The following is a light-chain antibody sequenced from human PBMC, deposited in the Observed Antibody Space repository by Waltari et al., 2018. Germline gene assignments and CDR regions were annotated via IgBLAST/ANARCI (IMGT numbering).Light chain of an antibody. CDR2: EDN. CDR1: SGSIASNF. Sequence: NFMLTQPHSVSESPGKTVIISCTRSSGSIASNFVQWYQQRPGSAPTTVILEDNERPSGVPDRFSGSIDSSSNSASLTISGLRTEDEADYDCQSYDTTTHWVFGGGTKLTVL. V-gene: IGLV6-57*03. J-gene: IGLJ3*02. CDR3: QSYDTTTHWV.